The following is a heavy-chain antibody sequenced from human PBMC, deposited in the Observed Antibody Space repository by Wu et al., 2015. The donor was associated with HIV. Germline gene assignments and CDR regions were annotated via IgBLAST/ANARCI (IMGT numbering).Heavy chain of an antibody. CDR1: GDTFRNSA. V-gene: IGHV1-69*12. CDR2: IIPVFGTA. J-gene: IGHJ4*02. Sequence: QVQLVQSGAEVKKPGSSVKVSCKASGDTFRNSAINWVRQAPGQGLEWMGGIIPVFGTAKSAQKFQDRVTITADESTSTVYMELSSLRSDDTAVYYCARDSHCSSTSCPDGFDYWGQGTLVTVSS. CDR3: ARDSHCSSTSCPDGFDY. D-gene: IGHD2-2*01.